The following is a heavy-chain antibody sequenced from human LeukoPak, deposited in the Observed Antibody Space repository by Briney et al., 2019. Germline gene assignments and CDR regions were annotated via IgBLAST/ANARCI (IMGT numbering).Heavy chain of an antibody. J-gene: IGHJ6*03. Sequence: PGRSLRLSCAASGFTVSSNYMSWVRQAPGKGLEWVSVIYSGGSTYYADSVKGRFTISRDNSKNTLYLQMNSLRAEDTAVYYCARERPGMDYMDVWGKGTTVTVSS. CDR3: ARERPGMDYMDV. CDR2: IYSGGST. CDR1: GFTVSSNY. V-gene: IGHV3-53*01.